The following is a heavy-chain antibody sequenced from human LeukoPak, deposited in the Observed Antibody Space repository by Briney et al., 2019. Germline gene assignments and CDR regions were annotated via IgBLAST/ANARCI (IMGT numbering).Heavy chain of an antibody. CDR3: ARDIGDIYLCSSTSCGGDAFDI. CDR1: GGTFNSYA. J-gene: IGHJ3*02. Sequence: SXKVSCKASGGTFNSYAISWVRQAPGQGVEWMGGIIPIFGTANYAQKFQGRVTITAEESTSKDYMELSRLRYEDTAVYYCARDIGDIYLCSSTSCGGDAFDIWGQGTMVTVSS. V-gene: IGHV1-69*01. D-gene: IGHD2-2*01. CDR2: IIPIFGTA.